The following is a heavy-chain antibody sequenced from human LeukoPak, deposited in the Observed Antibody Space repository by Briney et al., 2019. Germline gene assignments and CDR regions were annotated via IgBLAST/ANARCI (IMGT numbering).Heavy chain of an antibody. CDR1: GGTFSSYA. CDR3: ARERIWFGDPLRYFDY. J-gene: IGHJ4*02. CDR2: IIPIFGTA. V-gene: IGHV1-69*13. D-gene: IGHD3-10*01. Sequence: GASVKVSCKASGGTFSSYAISWVRQAPGQGREWMGGIIPIFGTANYAQKFQGRVTITADESTSTAYMELRSLRSEDTAVYYCARERIWFGDPLRYFDYWGQGTLVTVSS.